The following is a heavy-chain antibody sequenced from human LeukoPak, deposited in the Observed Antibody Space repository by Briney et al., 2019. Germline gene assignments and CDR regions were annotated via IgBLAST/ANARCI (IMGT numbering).Heavy chain of an antibody. CDR1: GFTFSSYW. D-gene: IGHD6-6*01. V-gene: IGHV3-74*01. CDR3: ARRSAARDAFDI. Sequence: GGSLRLSCAASGFTFSSYWMHWVRQAPGKGLVWVSRINSDGSTTSYADSVKGRFTISRDNTKNTLYLQMNSLRAEDTAVYYCARRSAARDAFDIWGQGTMVTVSS. J-gene: IGHJ3*02. CDR2: INSDGSTT.